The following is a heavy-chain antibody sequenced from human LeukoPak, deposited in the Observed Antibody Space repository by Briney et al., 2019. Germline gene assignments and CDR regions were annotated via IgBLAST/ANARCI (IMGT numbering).Heavy chain of an antibody. CDR2: MDWGDDK. D-gene: IGHD3-10*02. Sequence: SGFSLSTSGXXXXXIRQXPGKALECLALMDWGDDKYYSTSLKTRLTISKDTSKNQVVLTMTNMDPVDTATYYCARTQCYLRCMDVWGQGTTVTVSS. CDR1: GFSLSTSGXX. CDR3: ARTQCYLRCMDV. J-gene: IGHJ6*02. V-gene: IGHV2-70*01.